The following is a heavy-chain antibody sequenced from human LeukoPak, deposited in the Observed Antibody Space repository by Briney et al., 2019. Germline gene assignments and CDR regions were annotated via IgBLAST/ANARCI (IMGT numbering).Heavy chain of an antibody. Sequence: RGGSLRLSCAASEFTVSSNYMSWVRQAPGKGLEWVSVIYSGGSTFYADSVTGRFTISRHRSKNTIYLQMNSLRTEDTALYYCATSAGEDFEYWGQGTLVTVSS. D-gene: IGHD3-10*01. J-gene: IGHJ4*02. CDR3: ATSAGEDFEY. CDR2: IYSGGST. CDR1: EFTVSSNY. V-gene: IGHV3-53*04.